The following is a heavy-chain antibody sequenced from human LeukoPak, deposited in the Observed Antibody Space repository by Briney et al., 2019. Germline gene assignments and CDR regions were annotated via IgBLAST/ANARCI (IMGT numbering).Heavy chain of an antibody. CDR3: ARDSSFIAVAGPYNFDY. CDR2: ISAYNGNT. V-gene: IGHV1-18*01. J-gene: IGHJ4*02. D-gene: IGHD6-19*01. CDR1: GYTFTSYG. Sequence: GASVKVSCKASGYTFTSYGISCVRQAPGQGLEWMGWISAYNGNTNYAQKLQGRVTMTTDTSTSTAYMELRSLRSDDTAVYYCARDSSFIAVAGPYNFDYWGQGTLVTVSS.